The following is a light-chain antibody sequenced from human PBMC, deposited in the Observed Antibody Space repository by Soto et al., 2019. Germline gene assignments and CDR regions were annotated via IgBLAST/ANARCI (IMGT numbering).Light chain of an antibody. CDR3: TSYSSTNTFLV. CDR2: QVT. V-gene: IGLV2-14*01. J-gene: IGLJ1*01. CDR1: SSDIGGYYY. Sequence: QSVLTQPASVSGSPGQSITISCTGTSSDIGGYYYVSWYQHHPGKAPKLMIYQVTNRPSGVSHRFSGSKSGNTASLTISGLQADDEADYYCTSYSSTNTFLVFGAVTKATVL.